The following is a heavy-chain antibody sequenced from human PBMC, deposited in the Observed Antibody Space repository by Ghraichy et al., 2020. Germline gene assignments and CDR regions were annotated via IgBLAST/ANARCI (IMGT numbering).Heavy chain of an antibody. CDR2: ISSSSSYI. CDR3: ARDFSLGDVV. J-gene: IGHJ4*02. V-gene: IGHV3-21*01. CDR1: GFTFSSYS. D-gene: IGHD2-15*01. Sequence: GGSLGLSCAASGFTFSSYSMNWVRQAPGKGLEWVSSISSSSSYIYYADSVKGRFTISRDNAKNSLYLQMNSLRAEDTAVYYCARDFSLGDVVWGQGTLVTVSS.